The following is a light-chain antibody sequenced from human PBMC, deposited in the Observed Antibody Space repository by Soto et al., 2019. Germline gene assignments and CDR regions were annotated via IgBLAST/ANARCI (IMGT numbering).Light chain of an antibody. CDR3: GTWDSSLSAGPYV. CDR1: SSNIGNNY. Sequence: VLTQPPSVSAAPGQKVTISCSGSSSNIGNNYVSWYQQLPGTAPKLLIYENNKRPSGIPDRFSGSKSGTSATLGITGLQTGDEADYYCGTWDSSLSAGPYVFGTGTKVTVL. V-gene: IGLV1-51*02. J-gene: IGLJ1*01. CDR2: ENN.